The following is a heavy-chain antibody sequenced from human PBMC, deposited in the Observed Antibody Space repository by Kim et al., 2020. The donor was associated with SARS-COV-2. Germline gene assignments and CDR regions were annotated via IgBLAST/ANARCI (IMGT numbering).Heavy chain of an antibody. CDR3: AKIPSVYYDSSGYSI. V-gene: IGHV3-9*01. Sequence: GGSLRLSCAASGFTFDDYAMHWVRQAPGKGLEWVSGISWNSGSIGYADSVKGRFTISRDNAKNSLYLQMNSLRAEDTALYYCAKIPSVYYDSSGYSIWGQGTLVTVSS. J-gene: IGHJ4*02. CDR1: GFTFDDYA. CDR2: ISWNSGSI. D-gene: IGHD3-22*01.